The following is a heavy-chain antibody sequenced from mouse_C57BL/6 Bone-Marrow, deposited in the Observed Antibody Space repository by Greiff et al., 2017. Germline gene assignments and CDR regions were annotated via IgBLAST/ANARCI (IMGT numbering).Heavy chain of an antibody. CDR3: ARHRWLLPLDY. J-gene: IGHJ2*01. CDR1: GYTFTSYG. Sequence: VKLMESGAELARPGASVKLSCKASGYTFTSYGISWVKQRTGKGLGWIGEIDPRSGNTYYNEKFKGKATLPAEKSSSTAYMELHSLTSEDSAVYICARHRWLLPLDYWGQGTTLTVSS. CDR2: IDPRSGNT. D-gene: IGHD2-3*01. V-gene: IGHV1-81*01.